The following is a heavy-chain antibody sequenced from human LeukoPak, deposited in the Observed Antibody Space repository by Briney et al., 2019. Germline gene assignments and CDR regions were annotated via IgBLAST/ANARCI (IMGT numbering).Heavy chain of an antibody. Sequence: SQTLSLTCTVSGGSISSGSYYWGWIRQPPGKGLEWIGSIYYSGSTYYNPSLKSRVTISVDTSKNQFSLKLSSVTAADTAVYYCARHSRYGSGSYYIGRIYYYYMDVWGKGTTVTISS. J-gene: IGHJ6*03. CDR2: IYYSGST. CDR3: ARHSRYGSGSYYIGRIYYYYMDV. D-gene: IGHD3-10*01. V-gene: IGHV4-39*01. CDR1: GGSISSGSYY.